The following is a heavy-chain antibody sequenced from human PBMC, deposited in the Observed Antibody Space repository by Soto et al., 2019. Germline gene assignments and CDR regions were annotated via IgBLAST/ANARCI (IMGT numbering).Heavy chain of an antibody. D-gene: IGHD5-18*01. Sequence: VQLVESGGGVVQPGRSLRLSCAASGFTFASYAMSWVRQAPGKGLEWVSSISGSDAGTYYTDSVKGRFTISRDNSKNTLYLQMNSLRAEDTAVYYCAKEAYSFGPRYSDYWGQGTLVTVSS. V-gene: IGHV3-23*04. CDR1: GFTFASYA. J-gene: IGHJ4*02. CDR3: AKEAYSFGPRYSDY. CDR2: ISGSDAGT.